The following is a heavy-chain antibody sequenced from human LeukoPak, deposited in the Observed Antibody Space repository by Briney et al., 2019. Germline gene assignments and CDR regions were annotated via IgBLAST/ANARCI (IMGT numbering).Heavy chain of an antibody. V-gene: IGHV4-4*07. D-gene: IGHD7-27*01. CDR2: IYTSGST. CDR1: GGSISSYY. Sequence: SETLSLTCTVSGGSISSYYWSWIRQPAGKGLEWIGRIYTSGSTNYNPSPKSRVTMSVDTSKNQFSLKLSSVTAADTAVYYCARDKVRGSNWGSSFNYWGQGTLVTVSS. CDR3: ARDKVRGSNWGSSFNY. J-gene: IGHJ4*02.